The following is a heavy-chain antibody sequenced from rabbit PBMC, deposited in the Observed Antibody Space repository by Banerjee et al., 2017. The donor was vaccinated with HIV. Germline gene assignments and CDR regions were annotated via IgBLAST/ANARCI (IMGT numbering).Heavy chain of an antibody. V-gene: IGHV1S45*01. CDR2: INAVTGRP. D-gene: IGHD4-1*01. CDR3: ARDLAAVIGWNFGW. Sequence: EQLLESGGGLVKPEGSLKLSCTASGFSFSNKAVMCWVRQAPGKGLEWIACINAVTGRPVYANWAKGRFTFSKTSSTTVTLQMTSLTAADTATYFCARDLAAVIGWNFGWRGPGTLVTVS. CDR1: GFSFSNKAV. J-gene: IGHJ2*01.